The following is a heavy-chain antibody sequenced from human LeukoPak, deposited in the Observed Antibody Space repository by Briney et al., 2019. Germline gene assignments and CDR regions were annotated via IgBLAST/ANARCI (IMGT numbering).Heavy chain of an antibody. D-gene: IGHD6-13*01. V-gene: IGHV3-7*01. CDR2: VDEDGSER. Sequence: PGGSLRLSCAASGFTFSRYWITWVRQAPGKGLEWVANVDEDGSERFYVDSVKGRFTISRDNAKNSLYLQMNSLRVEDTALYYCVRDQGAAGDYWGQGTLVTVSS. CDR1: GFTFSRYW. CDR3: VRDQGAAGDY. J-gene: IGHJ4*02.